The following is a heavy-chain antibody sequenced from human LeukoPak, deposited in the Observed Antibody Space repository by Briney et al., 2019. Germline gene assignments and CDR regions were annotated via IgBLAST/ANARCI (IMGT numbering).Heavy chain of an antibody. CDR3: ARLDSSGYREDY. V-gene: IGHV4-59*08. J-gene: IGHJ4*02. CDR2: IYYSGST. Sequence: PSETLPLTCTVSGGSISSYYWSWIRQPPGKGLEWIGYIYYSGSTNYNPSLKSRVTISVDTSKNQFSLKLSSVTAADTAVYYCARLDSSGYREDYWGQGTLVTVSS. D-gene: IGHD3-22*01. CDR1: GGSISSYY.